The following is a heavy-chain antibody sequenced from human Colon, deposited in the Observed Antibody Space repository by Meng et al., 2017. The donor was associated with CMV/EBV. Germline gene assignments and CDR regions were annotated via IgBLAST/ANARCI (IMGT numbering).Heavy chain of an antibody. CDR1: GAAYSSGDEY. Sequence: VSGAAYSSGDEYWSWMRQPPGEGLEWIGYNYYTGTARYSSALEFRATITVDTSKNQFSLRLKSVTVADTAVYYCARDAPPRSGYNDFWGLGTLVTVSS. CDR2: NYYTGTA. D-gene: IGHD5-12*01. CDR3: ARDAPPRSGYNDF. J-gene: IGHJ4*02. V-gene: IGHV4-30-4*08.